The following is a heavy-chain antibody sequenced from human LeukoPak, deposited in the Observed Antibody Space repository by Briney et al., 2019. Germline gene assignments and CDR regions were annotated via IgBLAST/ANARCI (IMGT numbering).Heavy chain of an antibody. CDR3: ARELGAFDI. CDR1: GFTFSFYS. Sequence: GGSLRLSCAASGFTFSFYSMIWVRQSPGKGLEWVSSISSASTYIYYADSVKGRFTISRDNAKHSLFLQMNSLRAEDTAVYYCARELGAFDIWGQGTMVTVSS. CDR2: ISSASTYI. D-gene: IGHD7-27*01. V-gene: IGHV3-21*01. J-gene: IGHJ3*02.